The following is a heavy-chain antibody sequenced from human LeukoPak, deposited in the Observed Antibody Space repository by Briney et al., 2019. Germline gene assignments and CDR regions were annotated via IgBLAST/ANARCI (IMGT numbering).Heavy chain of an antibody. Sequence: SETLSLTCTVSGGSISSGGYYWSWIRQHPGKGLKWIGYIYYTGSTYYNPSLKSRVTISVDTSKNQFSLKLSSVTAADTAVYYCARLGTKTTYYYDSSGYYYDYWGQGTLVTVSS. V-gene: IGHV4-31*03. CDR2: IYYTGST. J-gene: IGHJ4*02. CDR1: GGSISSGGYY. D-gene: IGHD3-22*01. CDR3: ARLGTKTTYYYDSSGYYYDY.